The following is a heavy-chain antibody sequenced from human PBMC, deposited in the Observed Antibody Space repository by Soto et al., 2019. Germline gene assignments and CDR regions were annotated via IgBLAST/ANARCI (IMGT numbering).Heavy chain of an antibody. Sequence: ASVKVSCKASGYTFTSYYMHWVRQAPGQGLEWMGIINPSGGSTSYAQKFQGRVTMTRDTSTSTVYMELSSLRSEDTAVYYCARAFRRGYCSSTSCSRFDPWGQGTLVTV. CDR1: GYTFTSYY. CDR3: ARAFRRGYCSSTSCSRFDP. V-gene: IGHV1-46*01. CDR2: INPSGGST. D-gene: IGHD2-2*01. J-gene: IGHJ5*02.